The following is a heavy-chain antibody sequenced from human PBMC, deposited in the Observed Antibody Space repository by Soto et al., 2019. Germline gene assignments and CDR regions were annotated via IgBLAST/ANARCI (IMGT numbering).Heavy chain of an antibody. CDR2: ISYDGSNK. J-gene: IGHJ4*02. V-gene: IGHV3-30*18. CDR1: GFTFSSYG. Sequence: QVQLVESGGGVVQPGRSLRLSCAASGFTFSSYGMNWVRQAPGKGLEWVAVISYDGSNKYYADSVKGRFTISRDNSKNTLYLQMNSLRAEDTAVYYCAKDQGDYWGQGTLVTVSS. CDR3: AKDQGDY.